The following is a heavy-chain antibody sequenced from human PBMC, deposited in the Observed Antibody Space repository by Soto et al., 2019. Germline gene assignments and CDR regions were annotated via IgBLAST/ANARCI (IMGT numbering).Heavy chain of an antibody. V-gene: IGHV3-23*01. CDR1: GLTFSEYA. CDR3: ARNRPLDY. Sequence: VQLMESGGCLVQPGGSLKHSCPASGLTFSEYAINWVRLAPGKGLEWVSSITVTGDTYYADFAKGRFTVSRDNSNKMLYLQLNSLRAEDTAIYYCARNRPLDYWGQGTLVTVSS. J-gene: IGHJ4*02. CDR2: ITVTGDT.